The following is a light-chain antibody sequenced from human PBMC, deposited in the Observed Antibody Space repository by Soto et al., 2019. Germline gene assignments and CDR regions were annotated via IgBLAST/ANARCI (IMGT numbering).Light chain of an antibody. CDR2: DVS. Sequence: EIVLTQSPATLSLSPGERATLSCRASQSVYNYLAWYQQKPGQAPRLLIYDVSNRATDIPARFSGSGSGTDFTLTISSLEPEDFAVYYCQQRTNWRVTFGGGTKVDIK. CDR1: QSVYNY. J-gene: IGKJ4*01. V-gene: IGKV3-11*01. CDR3: QQRTNWRVT.